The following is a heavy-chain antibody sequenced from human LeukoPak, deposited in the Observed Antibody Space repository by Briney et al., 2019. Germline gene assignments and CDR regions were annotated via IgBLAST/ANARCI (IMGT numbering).Heavy chain of an antibody. CDR3: AKDMGGGYCSSTSCYNRGAFDI. Sequence: GRSLRLSCAASGFTFDDYAMHWVRQAPGKGLEWVSGISWNSGSIGYADSVKGRFTISRDSAKNSLYLQMNSLRAEDMALYYCAKDMGGGYCSSTSCYNRGAFDIWGQGTMVTVSS. J-gene: IGHJ3*02. D-gene: IGHD2-2*02. CDR2: ISWNSGSI. V-gene: IGHV3-9*03. CDR1: GFTFDDYA.